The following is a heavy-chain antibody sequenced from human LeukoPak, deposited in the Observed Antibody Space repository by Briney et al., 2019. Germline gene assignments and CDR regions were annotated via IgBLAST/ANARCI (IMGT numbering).Heavy chain of an antibody. CDR2: ISSSSSYI. J-gene: IGHJ6*02. D-gene: IGHD3-10*01. CDR1: GFTFSSYS. V-gene: IGHV3-21*01. CDR3: ARRYYASGSYQF. Sequence: GGSLRLSCAASGFTFSSYSMTWVRQAPGKGLEWVSSISSSSSYIYYADSVKGRFTISRDNSKNSLYLQMNSLRAEDTAVYYCARRYYASGSYQFWGQGTTVTVSS.